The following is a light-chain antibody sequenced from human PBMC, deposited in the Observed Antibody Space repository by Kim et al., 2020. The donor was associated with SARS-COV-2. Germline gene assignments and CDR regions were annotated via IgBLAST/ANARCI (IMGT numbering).Light chain of an antibody. CDR1: SGSIASNY. Sequence: KTVTSSCTRSSGSIASNYVQWYQQRTSSSTTTVVYQDNQRPSGVPDRFSGSIDGSSDSASLTISGLKTEDGADYCCQSYDSSNQVFGAGTKLTVL. CDR2: QDN. J-gene: IGLJ3*02. V-gene: IGLV6-57*01. CDR3: QSYDSSNQV.